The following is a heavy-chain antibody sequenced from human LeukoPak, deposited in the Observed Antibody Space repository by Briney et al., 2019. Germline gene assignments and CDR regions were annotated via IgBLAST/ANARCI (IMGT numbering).Heavy chain of an antibody. J-gene: IGHJ3*02. Sequence: TPSETLSLTCTVSNGSIGSYYWTWIRQPPGKGLEWIGYIFHSGSTKYNPSLKSRVTIAVDTSKNQFSLSLSSVTAADTAVYYCASRKGLRFAFDIWGQGTMVTVSS. CDR1: NGSIGSYY. CDR3: ASRKGLRFAFDI. V-gene: IGHV4-59*01. CDR2: IFHSGST. D-gene: IGHD4-17*01.